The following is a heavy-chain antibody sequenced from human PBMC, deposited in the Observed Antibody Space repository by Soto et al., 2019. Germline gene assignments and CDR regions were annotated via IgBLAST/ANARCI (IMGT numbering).Heavy chain of an antibody. CDR1: GGSVTISNW. V-gene: IGHV4-4*02. J-gene: IGHJ6*03. Sequence: ASEILSLTYAVAGGSVTISNWWSWVRQNPGKGLEWIGQIHHSGSTNYTPSLTSRVTISVEKSKNQFSLEMKSLTAADTAVYYCARGGYYFYMDVWGKGTTVTVSS. D-gene: IGHD2-21*01. CDR2: IHHSGST. CDR3: ARGGYYFYMDV.